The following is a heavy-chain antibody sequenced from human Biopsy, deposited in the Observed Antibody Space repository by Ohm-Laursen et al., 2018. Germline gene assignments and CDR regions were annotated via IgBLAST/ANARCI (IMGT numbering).Heavy chain of an antibody. CDR2: INTYNGNT. CDR3: ARATNSTGWPYYYFYGMDV. Sequence: SSVKVSCNASGYTFTSYGISWVRQAPGQGLEWMGWINTYNGNTNYAQNLQGRVTMTTDTSTSTAYMELRSLRSDDTAVYYCARATNSTGWPYYYFYGMDVWGQGTTVTVSS. CDR1: GYTFTSYG. J-gene: IGHJ6*02. D-gene: IGHD2/OR15-2a*01. V-gene: IGHV1-18*01.